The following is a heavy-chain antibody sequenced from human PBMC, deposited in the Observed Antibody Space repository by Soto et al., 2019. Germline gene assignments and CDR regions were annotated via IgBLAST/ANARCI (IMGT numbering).Heavy chain of an antibody. V-gene: IGHV3-23*01. CDR3: ARGSTDSYPGSRIFDF. J-gene: IGHJ4*02. CDR1: GVTCGSGA. CDR2: ITDTGGDA. Sequence: GSLRRAGVASGVTCGSGAVSWVRQAPGEGLEWVSTITDTGGDAKYADSVRGRFTISRDNSKNTLHLQMSSLRAEDSAVYYCARGSTDSYPGSRIFDFWVRGTLVTVSS. D-gene: IGHD3-10*01.